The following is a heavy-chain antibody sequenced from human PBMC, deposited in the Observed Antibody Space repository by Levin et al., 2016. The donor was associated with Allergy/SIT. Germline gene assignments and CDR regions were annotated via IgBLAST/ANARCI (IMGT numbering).Heavy chain of an antibody. CDR1: GGSISSYY. Sequence: SETLSLTCTVSGGSISSYYWSWIRQPPGKGLEWIGYIYYSGSTNYNPSLKSRVTISVDTSKNQFSLKLSSVTAADTAVYYCASFAELTGIDYWGQGTLVTVSS. V-gene: IGHV4-59*08. J-gene: IGHJ4*02. CDR3: ASFAELTGIDY. D-gene: IGHD7-27*01. CDR2: IYYSGST.